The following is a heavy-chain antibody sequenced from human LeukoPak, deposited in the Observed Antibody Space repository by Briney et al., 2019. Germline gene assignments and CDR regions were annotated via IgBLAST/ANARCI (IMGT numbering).Heavy chain of an antibody. Sequence: GASLKVSCKASGYSFTNYGFTWVRQAPGQGLEWMGWINADNGNTNYAQMLQGRVTMTIDTSTNTAYMELRSLRSDDTAVYYCARAAPRDCTNGICWVDYWGQGTLVTVSS. D-gene: IGHD2-8*01. J-gene: IGHJ4*02. CDR2: INADNGNT. CDR3: ARAAPRDCTNGICWVDY. CDR1: GYSFTNYG. V-gene: IGHV1-18*01.